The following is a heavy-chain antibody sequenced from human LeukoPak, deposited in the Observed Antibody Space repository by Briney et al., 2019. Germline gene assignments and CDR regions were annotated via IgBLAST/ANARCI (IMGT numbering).Heavy chain of an antibody. V-gene: IGHV1-69*04. D-gene: IGHD1-26*01. CDR3: ASSRELRDTPHADSSTNDYYYYGMDV. CDR1: GYTFTSYG. J-gene: IGHJ6*02. Sequence: GASVKVSCKASGYTFTSYGISWVRQAPGQGLEWMGRIIPILGIANYAQKFQGRVTITADKSTSTAYMELSSLRSEDTAVYYCASSRELRDTPHADSSTNDYYYYGMDVWGQGTTVTVSS. CDR2: IIPILGIA.